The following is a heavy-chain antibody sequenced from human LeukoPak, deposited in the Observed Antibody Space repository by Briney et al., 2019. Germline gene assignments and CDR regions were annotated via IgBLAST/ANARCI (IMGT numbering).Heavy chain of an antibody. CDR1: GFTFDDYG. D-gene: IGHD6-19*01. CDR2: INWNGDST. Sequence: GGSLRLSCAGSGFTFDDYGMSWVRQAPGKGLEWVSDINWNGDSTGYADSVKGRFTISRDNAKNSLYLQMNSLRAEDTAVYYCAKIKRAVAPDVDAFDIWGQGTMVTVSS. CDR3: AKIKRAVAPDVDAFDI. J-gene: IGHJ3*02. V-gene: IGHV3-20*04.